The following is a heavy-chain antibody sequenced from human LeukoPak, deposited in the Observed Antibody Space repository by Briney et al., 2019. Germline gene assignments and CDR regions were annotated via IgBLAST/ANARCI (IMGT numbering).Heavy chain of an antibody. D-gene: IGHD5-18*01. J-gene: IGHJ2*01. Sequence: SETLSLTCSVSTGSVNSGVYYWGWVRQPPGKGLEWIGSIHSSGNSYCNPSLKSRVTLSVDTSKNQFSLKLSSVTAADTAVYYCARGTTWIQLWSHYWYFDLWGRGTLVTVSS. V-gene: IGHV4-39*01. CDR2: IHSSGNS. CDR3: ARGTTWIQLWSHYWYFDL. CDR1: TGSVNSGVYY.